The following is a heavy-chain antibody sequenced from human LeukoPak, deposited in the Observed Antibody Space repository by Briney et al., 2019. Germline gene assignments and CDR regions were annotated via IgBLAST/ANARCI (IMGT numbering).Heavy chain of an antibody. D-gene: IGHD3-3*01. CDR1: GDTFTSNA. CDR3: AKGKGFVGHFDF. V-gene: IGHV1-69*04. J-gene: IGHJ4*02. CDR2: IIPILRTA. Sequence: ASVKVSCKASGDTFTSNAVSWVRQAPGQGLEWMGRIIPILRTAKYAQKFQGRLTISADRSTSTAYMELSSLRSEDTAVYYCAKGKGFVGHFDFWGQGTLVTVSS.